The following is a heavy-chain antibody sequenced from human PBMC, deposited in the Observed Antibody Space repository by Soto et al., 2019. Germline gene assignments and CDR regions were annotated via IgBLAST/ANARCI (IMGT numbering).Heavy chain of an antibody. CDR2: ISYDGSNK. CDR3: AKDLRTLQDY. CDR1: GFTFSSYG. V-gene: IGHV3-30*18. D-gene: IGHD4-4*01. J-gene: IGHJ4*02. Sequence: GGSLRLSWAASGFTFSSYGMHWVRQAPGKGLEWVAVISYDGSNKYYADSVKGRFTISRDNSKNTLYLQMNSLRAEDTAVYYCAKDLRTLQDYWGQGTLVTVSS.